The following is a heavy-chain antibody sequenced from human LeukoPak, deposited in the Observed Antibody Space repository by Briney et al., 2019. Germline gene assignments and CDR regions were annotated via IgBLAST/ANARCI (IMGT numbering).Heavy chain of an antibody. V-gene: IGHV4-38-2*01. J-gene: IGHJ4*02. D-gene: IGHD3-10*01. CDR1: GFTFGNYD. Sequence: NPGGSLRLSCAVSGFTFGNYDMTWVRQAPGKGLEWIGSIYHSGSTYYNPSLKSRVTISVDTSKNQFSLKLSSVTAADTAVYYCARTNTMVPDFDYWGQGTLVTVSS. CDR2: IYHSGST. CDR3: ARTNTMVPDFDY.